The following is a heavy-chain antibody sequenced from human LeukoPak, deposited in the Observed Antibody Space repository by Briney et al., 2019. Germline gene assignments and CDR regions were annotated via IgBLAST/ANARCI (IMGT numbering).Heavy chain of an antibody. V-gene: IGHV4-38-2*02. Sequence: PSETLSLTCTVSGYSIRSGYYWGWIRQPPGKGLEWIGSMYHSGSTYYNPSLRSRVTISVDTSKNQISLNLRSVTAADTAVYYCARVPGPNWFDPWGQGTLVTVSS. J-gene: IGHJ5*02. CDR2: MYHSGST. CDR1: GYSIRSGYY. CDR3: ARVPGPNWFDP.